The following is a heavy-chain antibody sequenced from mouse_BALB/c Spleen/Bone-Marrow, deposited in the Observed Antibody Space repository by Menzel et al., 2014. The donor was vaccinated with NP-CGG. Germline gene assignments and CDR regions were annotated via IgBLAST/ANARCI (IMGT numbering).Heavy chain of an antibody. V-gene: IGHV7-3*02. CDR3: ARDKGRVFFDY. CDR1: GFTFTDYY. Sequence: EVQRVESGGGLVQPGGSLRLSCATSGFTFTDYYMNWVRQPPGKALEWLGFIRNKANGYTTEYSASVKSRFTISRDNSQNILYLQMNTLRADDGATYYCARDKGRVFFDYWGQGTTLTVSS. J-gene: IGHJ2*01. CDR2: IRNKANGYTT.